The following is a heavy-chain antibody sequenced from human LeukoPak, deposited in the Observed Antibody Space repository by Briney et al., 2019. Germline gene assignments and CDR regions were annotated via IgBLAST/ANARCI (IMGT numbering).Heavy chain of an antibody. CDR3: ARMPDILTGLDS. CDR1: GGSINSYY. CDR2: IYYSGST. Sequence: SETLSLTCTVSGGSINSYYWSWIRQPPGRGLEWIAYIYYSGSTNYNPSLKSRVTISLDTSKNQFSLKLSSVTTADTAVYYCARMPDILTGLDSWGQGTLVTVSS. V-gene: IGHV4-59*01. D-gene: IGHD3-9*01. J-gene: IGHJ4*02.